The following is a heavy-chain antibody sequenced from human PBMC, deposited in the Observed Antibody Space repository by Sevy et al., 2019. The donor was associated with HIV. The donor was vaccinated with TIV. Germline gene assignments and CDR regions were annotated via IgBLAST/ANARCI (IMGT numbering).Heavy chain of an antibody. J-gene: IGHJ4*02. D-gene: IGHD2-8*01. V-gene: IGHV3-23*01. CDR2: LSFGCGEI. CDR1: GFTFSKYS. Sequence: GGSLRLSCAASGFTFSKYSMSWVRQPPGKGLEWVSTLSFGCGEINYTDSVKGRFTISRVNSKSSVYLQMNNLRPEDTAVYYGARDGCTKPHDYWGQGTLVTVSS. CDR3: ARDGCTKPHDY.